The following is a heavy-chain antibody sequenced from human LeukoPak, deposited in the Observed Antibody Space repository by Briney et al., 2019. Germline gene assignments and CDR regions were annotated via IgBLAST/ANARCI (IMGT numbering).Heavy chain of an antibody. D-gene: IGHD2-15*01. CDR1: GGSISSSSYY. J-gene: IGHJ6*02. Sequence: SETLSLTCTVPGGSISSSSYYWGRIRQAQGKGLVWIGYIYYSVSTNYNPSLKSRVTISVDTSKNQFSLKLSSVTAADTAVYYCAGERSEVVVAANTYYYYYYGMDVWGQGTTVTVTS. V-gene: IGHV4-61*05. CDR2: IYYSVST. CDR3: AGERSEVVVAANTYYYYYYGMDV.